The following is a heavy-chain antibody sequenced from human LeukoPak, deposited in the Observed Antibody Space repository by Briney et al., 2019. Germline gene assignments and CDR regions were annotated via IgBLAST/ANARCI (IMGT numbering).Heavy chain of an antibody. J-gene: IGHJ4*02. CDR1: GFTFSSHW. CDR3: ARDDCGGTNY. Sequence: GGSLRLSCAASGFTFSSHWMSWARQAPGKGLEWVANIKPDGSERYYVDSVKGRFTISRDNAKNSLYLQINSLRTEDTAVYYCARDDCGGTNYWGQGTLVTVSS. CDR2: IKPDGSER. D-gene: IGHD4/OR15-4a*01. V-gene: IGHV3-7*01.